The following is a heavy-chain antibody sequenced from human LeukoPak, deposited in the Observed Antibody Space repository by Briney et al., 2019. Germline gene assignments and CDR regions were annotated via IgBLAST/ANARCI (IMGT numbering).Heavy chain of an antibody. CDR3: ARQPSGYAAPDY. CDR2: IDPSDSYT. D-gene: IGHD5-12*01. Sequence: ESLRISCKGSGYSFSKYWISWVRQMPGKGLEWMGKIDPSDSYTNYSPSFQGHVTFSGDKSISTVYLQWSSLKASDTAMYYCARQPSGYAAPDYWGQGTLVTVSS. CDR1: GYSFSKYW. J-gene: IGHJ4*02. V-gene: IGHV5-10-1*01.